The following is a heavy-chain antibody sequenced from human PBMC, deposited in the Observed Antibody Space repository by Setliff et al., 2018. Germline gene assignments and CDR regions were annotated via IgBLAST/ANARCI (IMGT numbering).Heavy chain of an antibody. CDR1: GFTVSSNY. CDR2: IYSGGST. J-gene: IGHJ3*02. D-gene: IGHD2-15*01. Sequence: PGGSLRLSCAASGFTVSSNYMSWVRQAPGKGLAWVSVIYSGGSTYYADSVKGRFTIARDNSKNTLYLQMNSLRAEDTAVYYCARESQIACFGCSGGSSWFGAFDIWGQGTMVTVSS. CDR3: ARESQIACFGCSGGSSWFGAFDI. V-gene: IGHV3-53*01.